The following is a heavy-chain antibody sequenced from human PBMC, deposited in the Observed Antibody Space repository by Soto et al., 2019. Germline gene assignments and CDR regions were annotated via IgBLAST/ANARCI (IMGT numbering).Heavy chain of an antibody. Sequence: QVQLVQSGAEVKKPGSSVKVSCKASGGTFSSYTISWVRQAPGQGLEWMGRIIPILGIANYAQKFQGRVTITADKSTSTAYMELSSLRSEDTAVYYCARPIGYCSGGSCPLDFDCWGQGTLVTVSS. CDR2: IIPILGIA. CDR1: GGTFSSYT. D-gene: IGHD2-15*01. V-gene: IGHV1-69*02. J-gene: IGHJ4*02. CDR3: ARPIGYCSGGSCPLDFDC.